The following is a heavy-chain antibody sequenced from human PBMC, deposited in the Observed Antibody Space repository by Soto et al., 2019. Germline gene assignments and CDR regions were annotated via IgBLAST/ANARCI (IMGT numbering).Heavy chain of an antibody. CDR1: GGSISSSSYY. D-gene: IGHD3-10*01. V-gene: IGHV4-39*01. Sequence: SETLSLTCTVSGGSISSSSYYWGWIRQPPGKGLEWIGSIYYSGSTYYNPSLKSRVTISVDTSKNQFSLKLSSVTAADTAVYYCASPTGYGLDYWGQGTLVTVSS. CDR3: ASPTGYGLDY. CDR2: IYYSGST. J-gene: IGHJ4*02.